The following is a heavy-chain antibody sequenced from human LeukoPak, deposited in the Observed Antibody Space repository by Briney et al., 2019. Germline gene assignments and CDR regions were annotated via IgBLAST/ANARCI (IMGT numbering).Heavy chain of an antibody. D-gene: IGHD5-18*01. CDR1: GCTFRSYA. Sequence: GGSLRLSCAASGCTFRSYAMQWVRQAPGKGLEWVSYITYNSGTIFYADSVKGRFTISRDNDKDSLYLQMSSLRDEDTAVYYCARDSGYSYADDYWGQGTLVTVSS. CDR2: ITYNSGTI. V-gene: IGHV3-48*02. CDR3: ARDSGYSYADDY. J-gene: IGHJ4*02.